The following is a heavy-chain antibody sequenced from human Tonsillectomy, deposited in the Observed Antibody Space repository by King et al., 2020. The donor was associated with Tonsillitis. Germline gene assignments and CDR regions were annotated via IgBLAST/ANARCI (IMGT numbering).Heavy chain of an antibody. D-gene: IGHD1-14*01. CDR1: GYTFTNYY. V-gene: IGHV1-46*04. CDR2: INPSGGST. CDR3: ARWTVYMDV. J-gene: IGHJ6*02. Sequence: VQLVESGAEVKKPGALVKVSCKASGYTFTNYYMNWVRQAPGQGLEWVGLINPSGGSTNNAQKLQGRVTMSRDTSTSTVYMELSSLRSEDTAVYYCARWTVYMDVGGQGTTVTVSS.